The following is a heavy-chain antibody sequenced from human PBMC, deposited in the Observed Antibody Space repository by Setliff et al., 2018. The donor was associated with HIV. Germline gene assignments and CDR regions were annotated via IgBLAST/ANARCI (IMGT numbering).Heavy chain of an antibody. Sequence: ASVKVSCKASGYTLTSYEINWVRQATGQGLEWMAIINPSGGSTSYAQKFQGRVTMTSDTSTSTVYMELSSLRSEDTAVYYCARALYTNLAHFDYLGQGTLVTVSS. V-gene: IGHV1-46*01. CDR1: GYTLTSYE. D-gene: IGHD4-4*01. CDR2: INPSGGST. J-gene: IGHJ4*02. CDR3: ARALYTNLAHFDY.